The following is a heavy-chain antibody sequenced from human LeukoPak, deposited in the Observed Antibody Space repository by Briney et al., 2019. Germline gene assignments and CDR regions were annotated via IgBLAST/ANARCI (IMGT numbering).Heavy chain of an antibody. CDR1: GGSISTNY. V-gene: IGHV4-59*01. CDR3: ARGYCSGGSCPLDY. CDR2: IHNSGNT. J-gene: IGHJ4*02. Sequence: SETLSLTCAVSGGSISTNYRSWIRQPPGKGLECIGYIHNSGNTNSNPSLKSRVTISVDTYKNQFFLKLTSVTAADTAVYYCARGYCSGGSCPLDYWGQGTLITVSS. D-gene: IGHD2-15*01.